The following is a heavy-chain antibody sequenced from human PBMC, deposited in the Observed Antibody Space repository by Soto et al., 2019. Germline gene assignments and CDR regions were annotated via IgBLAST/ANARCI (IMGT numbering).Heavy chain of an antibody. CDR1: GFTFSSYA. Sequence: GGSLRLSCAASGFTFSSYAMHWVRQAPGKGLEWVAVISYDGSNKYYADSVKGRFTISRDNSKNTLYLQMNSLRAEDTAVYYCAGEWLSDYYYSGMDVWGQGTTVTVS. CDR3: AGEWLSDYYYSGMDV. J-gene: IGHJ6*02. CDR2: ISYDGSNK. V-gene: IGHV3-30-3*01. D-gene: IGHD3-22*01.